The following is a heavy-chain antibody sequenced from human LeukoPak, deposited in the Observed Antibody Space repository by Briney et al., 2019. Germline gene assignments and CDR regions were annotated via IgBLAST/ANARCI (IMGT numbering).Heavy chain of an antibody. CDR1: GGSTSSYY. CDR2: IYYSGST. V-gene: IGHV4-59*01. Sequence: SETLSLTCTVSGGSTSSYYWSWIRQPPGKGLEWIGYIYYSGSTNYNPSLKSRVTISVDTSKNQFSLKLSSVTAADTAVYYCARGSHYYDSSGYLYYFDYWGQGTLVTVSS. CDR3: ARGSHYYDSSGYLYYFDY. D-gene: IGHD3-22*01. J-gene: IGHJ4*02.